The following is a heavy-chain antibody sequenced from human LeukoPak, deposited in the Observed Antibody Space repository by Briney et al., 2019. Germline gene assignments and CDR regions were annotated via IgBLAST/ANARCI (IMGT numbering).Heavy chain of an antibody. J-gene: IGHJ3*02. CDR3: ARAFSRIAVAASDAFDI. CDR2: IRYDGSNK. D-gene: IGHD6-19*01. V-gene: IGHV3-33*01. Sequence: GSSLRLSYAVSGFTFSSYGMHWVRQAPGKGLEWGAVIRYDGSNKYYADSVKGRFTISRDNSKNTLYLQMSSLRAEDTAVYYCARAFSRIAVAASDAFDIWGQGTMVTVSS. CDR1: GFTFSSYG.